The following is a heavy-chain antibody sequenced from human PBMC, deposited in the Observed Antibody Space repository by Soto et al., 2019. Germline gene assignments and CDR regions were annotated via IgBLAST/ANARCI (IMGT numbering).Heavy chain of an antibody. D-gene: IGHD2-8*01. V-gene: IGHV3-13*01. CDR3: ARGIYCTNGVCYSRPGDAFDI. Sequence: PGGSLRLSCAASGFTFSSYDMHWVRQATGKGLEWVSAIGTAGDTYYPGSVKGRFTISRENAKNSLYLQMNSLRAEDTAVYYCARGIYCTNGVCYSRPGDAFDIWGQGTMVTVS. CDR1: GFTFSSYD. CDR2: IGTAGDT. J-gene: IGHJ3*02.